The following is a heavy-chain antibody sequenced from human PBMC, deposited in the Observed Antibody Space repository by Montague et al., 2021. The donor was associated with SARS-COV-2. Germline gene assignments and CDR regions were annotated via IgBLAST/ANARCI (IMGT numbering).Heavy chain of an antibody. J-gene: IGHJ3*02. CDR2: IDWDDDK. V-gene: IGHV2-70*01. D-gene: IGHD1-26*01. CDR1: GFSLGTSGMC. Sequence: PALVKPTQTLTLTCTFSGFSLGTSGMCVSWIRQPPGKALEWLALIDWDDDKYYSTSLKTRLTISKDTSKNQVVLTVTNMDPVDTATYYCARIWGATRGDAFDIWGQGTMVTVSS. CDR3: ARIWGATRGDAFDI.